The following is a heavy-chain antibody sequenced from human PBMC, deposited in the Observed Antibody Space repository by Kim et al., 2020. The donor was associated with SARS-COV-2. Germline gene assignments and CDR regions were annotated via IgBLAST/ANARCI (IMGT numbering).Heavy chain of an antibody. D-gene: IGHD2-2*01. V-gene: IGHV3-74*01. CDR3: ARSREMDV. CDR2: RNT. J-gene: IGHJ6*02. Sequence: RNTRHADSVKGRFTVSREHGKDKLYLRMNSLGAEDTAVYYCARSREMDVWGQGTTVTVSS.